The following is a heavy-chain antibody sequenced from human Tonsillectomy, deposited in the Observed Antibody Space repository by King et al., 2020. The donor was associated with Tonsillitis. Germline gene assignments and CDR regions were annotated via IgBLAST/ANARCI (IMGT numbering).Heavy chain of an antibody. CDR2: IRSKAYGGTT. CDR1: GFTFGDVG. D-gene: IGHD1-1*01. J-gene: IGHJ4*02. Sequence: VQLVESGGGLVQPGWSLRLSCTTSGFTFGDVGMSWFRQAPGKGLEWVAFIRSKAYGGTTNYAASVQGRFTITRDDSNSIAFLQMNSLRTEDTAMYFCVRAGRGFDWNYFDSWGQGTLVPVSS. V-gene: IGHV3-49*03. CDR3: VRAGRGFDWNYFDS.